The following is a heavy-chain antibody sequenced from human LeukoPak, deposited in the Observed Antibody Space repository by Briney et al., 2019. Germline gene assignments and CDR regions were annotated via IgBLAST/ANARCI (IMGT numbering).Heavy chain of an antibody. CDR2: IYYSGST. D-gene: IGHD6-19*01. J-gene: IGHJ2*01. V-gene: IGHV4-39*01. Sequence: PSETLSLTCTVSGGSISSSSYYWGWIRQPPGKGLEWIGSIYYSGSTYYNPSLKSRVTISVDTSENQFSLKLSSVTAADTAVYYCARRGAVAGIGYWYFDLWGRGTLVTVSS. CDR3: ARRGAVAGIGYWYFDL. CDR1: GGSISSSSYY.